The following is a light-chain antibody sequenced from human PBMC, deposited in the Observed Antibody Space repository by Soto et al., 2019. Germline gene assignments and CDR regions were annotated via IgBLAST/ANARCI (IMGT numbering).Light chain of an antibody. V-gene: IGKV1-5*01. J-gene: IGKJ1*01. CDR1: QSISGW. CDR2: DVS. Sequence: DIQMTQSPSTLSASVGDRIAITCRASQSISGWLAWYQQKPGKAPKLLIYDVSSMESGVPSRFSGTVSGTEFNLIISSLQPDDFSTYYCQQYSSYPWTFGEWTKVEIK. CDR3: QQYSSYPWT.